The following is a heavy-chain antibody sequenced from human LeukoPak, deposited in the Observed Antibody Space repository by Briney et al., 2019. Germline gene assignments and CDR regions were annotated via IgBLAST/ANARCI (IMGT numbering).Heavy chain of an antibody. J-gene: IGHJ6*03. Sequence: NPSETLSLTCTVSGGSISSSSYYWGWIRQPPGKGLEWIGSIYYSGSTYYNPSLKSRLTISVDTSKNQFSLKLSSVTAADTAVYYCARLGGSGSSRTSYFYYYYYMDVWGKGTTVTISS. CDR2: IYYSGST. V-gene: IGHV4-39*01. D-gene: IGHD3-10*01. CDR1: GGSISSSSYY. CDR3: ARLGGSGSSRTSYFYYYYYMDV.